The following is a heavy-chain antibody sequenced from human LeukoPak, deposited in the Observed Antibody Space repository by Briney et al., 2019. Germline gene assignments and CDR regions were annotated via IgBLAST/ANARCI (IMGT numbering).Heavy chain of an antibody. CDR3: ARDWLAGDLWSDLTP. CDR2: ISVYNGNT. V-gene: IGHV1-18*01. Sequence: ASVKVSCKASGYIFNSYGISWVRQAPGQGLEWMGWISVYNGNTNYAQRLQGRVTMTTDTPTSTAYMELRGLRSDDTAVYYCARDWLAGDLWSDLTPWGQGTLVTVSS. J-gene: IGHJ5*02. D-gene: IGHD3-3*01. CDR1: GYIFNSYG.